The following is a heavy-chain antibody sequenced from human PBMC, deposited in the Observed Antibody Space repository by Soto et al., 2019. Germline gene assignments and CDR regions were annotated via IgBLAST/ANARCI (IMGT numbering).Heavy chain of an antibody. CDR2: ISGSGGST. D-gene: IGHD3-22*01. V-gene: IGHV3-23*01. J-gene: IGHJ5*02. Sequence: EVQLLESGGGLVQPGGSLRLSCAASGFTFSSYAMSWVRQAPGKGLEWVSAISGSGGSTYYADSVKGRFTISRDNSKNTLYLQMNSLRAEDTAVYYCAKEIGDMIASPNWFDPWGQGTLVTVSS. CDR1: GFTFSSYA. CDR3: AKEIGDMIASPNWFDP.